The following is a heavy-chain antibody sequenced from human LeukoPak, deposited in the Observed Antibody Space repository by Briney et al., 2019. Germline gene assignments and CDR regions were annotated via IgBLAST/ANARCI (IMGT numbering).Heavy chain of an antibody. CDR2: INAGNGNT. CDR1: GYTFTSYA. J-gene: IGHJ5*02. CDR3: ARGWVYHYGSGRYNWFDP. V-gene: IGHV1-3*01. D-gene: IGHD3-10*01. Sequence: ASVKVSCKASGYTFTSYAMHWVRQAPGQRLEWMGWINAGNGNTKYSQKFQGRVTITRDTSASTAYMELSSLRSEDTAVYYCARGWVYHYGSGRYNWFDPWGQGTLVTVSS.